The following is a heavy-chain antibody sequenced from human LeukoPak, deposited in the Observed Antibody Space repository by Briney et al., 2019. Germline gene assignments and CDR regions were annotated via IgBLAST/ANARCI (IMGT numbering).Heavy chain of an antibody. CDR3: AKDNDISEAFDI. Sequence: GGSLRLSCAASGFTFSSYAMSWVRQAPGKGLEWVSAISGSGGSTYYADSVKGRFTISRDNSKNTLYLRMNSLRAEDTAVYYCAKDNDISEAFDIWGQGTMVTVSS. V-gene: IGHV3-23*01. J-gene: IGHJ3*02. D-gene: IGHD3-9*01. CDR1: GFTFSSYA. CDR2: ISGSGGST.